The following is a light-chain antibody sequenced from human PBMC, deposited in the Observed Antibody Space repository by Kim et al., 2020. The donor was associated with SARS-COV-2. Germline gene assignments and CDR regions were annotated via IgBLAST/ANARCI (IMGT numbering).Light chain of an antibody. Sequence: EIVLTQSPGTLSLSPGERATLSCRASQSVSSNYLAWYQQKPGQGPTLLIYDASRRATGIPDRFSGSVSGTDFTLTISRLEPEDFAVYYCQQYGSSPLTFGGGTKVDIK. CDR2: DAS. V-gene: IGKV3-20*01. CDR3: QQYGSSPLT. CDR1: QSVSSNY. J-gene: IGKJ4*01.